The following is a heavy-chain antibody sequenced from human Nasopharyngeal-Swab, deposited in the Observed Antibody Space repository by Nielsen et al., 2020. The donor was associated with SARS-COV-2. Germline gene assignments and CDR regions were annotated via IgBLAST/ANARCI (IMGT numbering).Heavy chain of an antibody. J-gene: IGHJ4*02. CDR2: IYSGGST. D-gene: IGHD3-10*01. V-gene: IGHV3-53*01. CDR1: GFTVSSNY. CDR3: AGSGQSEDY. Sequence: GESLKISCAASGFTVSSNYMSWVRQAPGKGLEWVSVIYSGGSTYYADSVKGRFTISRDNSKNTLYLQMNSLRAEDTAVYYCAGSGQSEDYWGQGTLVTVSS.